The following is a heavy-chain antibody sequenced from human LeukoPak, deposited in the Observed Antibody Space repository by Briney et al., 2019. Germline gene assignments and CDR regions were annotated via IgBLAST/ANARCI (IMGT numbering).Heavy chain of an antibody. J-gene: IGHJ2*01. D-gene: IGHD2-2*01. CDR1: GGSISSYY. CDR2: IYYSGST. Sequence: SSETLSLTCTVSGGSISSYYWSWIRQPPGKGLEWIGYIYYSGSTNYNPSLKSRVTISVDTSKNQFSLKLSSVTAADTAVYYCARALFRYDSSSRSLHWYFDLWGRGTLVTVSS. V-gene: IGHV4-59*01. CDR3: ARALFRYDSSSRSLHWYFDL.